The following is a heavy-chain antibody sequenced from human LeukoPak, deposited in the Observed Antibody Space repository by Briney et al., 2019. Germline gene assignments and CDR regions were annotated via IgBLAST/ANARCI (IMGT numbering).Heavy chain of an antibody. CDR1: GYTFTDYY. J-gene: IGHJ5*02. CDR3: ATVQDGWFDP. CDR2: VDPEDGET. Sequence: ASVKVPCKVSGYTFTDYYMHWVQQAPGKGLEWMGLVDPEDGETIYAEKFQGRVTITADTSTDTAYMELSSLRSEDTAVYYCATVQDGWFDPWGQGTLVTVSS. V-gene: IGHV1-69-2*01.